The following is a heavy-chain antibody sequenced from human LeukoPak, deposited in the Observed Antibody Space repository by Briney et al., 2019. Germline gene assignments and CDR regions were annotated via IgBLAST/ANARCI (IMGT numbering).Heavy chain of an antibody. CDR3: DAGWRLLDY. CDR1: GFTFSSYE. CDR2: ISGSDGST. D-gene: IGHD5-24*01. Sequence: GGSLRLSCAASGFTFSSYEMNWVRQAPGKGLEWVSGISGSDGSTNCADSVKGRFTISRENSKNTLYLQMNNLRVEDTAVYARDAGWRLLDYWGRGTQVTVSS. V-gene: IGHV3-23*01. J-gene: IGHJ4*02.